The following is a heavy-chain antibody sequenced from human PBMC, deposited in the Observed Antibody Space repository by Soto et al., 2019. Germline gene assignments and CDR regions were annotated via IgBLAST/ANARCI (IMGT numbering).Heavy chain of an antibody. V-gene: IGHV4-30-4*08. D-gene: IGHD2-15*01. CDR1: GGSISSGDYY. CDR2: IYYNGSP. CDR3: ARDTLRYCSGGSCYGHYYYGMDV. J-gene: IGHJ6*02. Sequence: QVQLQESGPGLVKPSQTLSLTCTVSGGSISSGDYYWSWIRQPPGKGLEWIGYIYYNGSPYYNPSPKSRVTISVDTSKHQFSLKLSSVTAADTAVYYCARDTLRYCSGGSCYGHYYYGMDVWGQGTTVTLSS.